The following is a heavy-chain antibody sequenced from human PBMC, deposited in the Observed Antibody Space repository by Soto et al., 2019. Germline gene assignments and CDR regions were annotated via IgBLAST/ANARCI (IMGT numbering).Heavy chain of an antibody. CDR1: GFTFSSYA. V-gene: IGHV3-23*01. D-gene: IGHD6-13*01. J-gene: IGHJ4*02. CDR2: ISGSGGST. CDR3: AKGPSYSSSWFDY. Sequence: GGSLRLSCPASGFTFSSYAMSWVRQAPGKGLEWVSVISGSGGSTYYADSVKGRFTISRDNSKNTLYLQMNSLRAEDTAVYYWAKGPSYSSSWFDYWGQGTLVTVSS.